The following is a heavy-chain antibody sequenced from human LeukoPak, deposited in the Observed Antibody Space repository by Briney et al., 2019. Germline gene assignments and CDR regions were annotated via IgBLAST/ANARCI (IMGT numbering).Heavy chain of an antibody. D-gene: IGHD4-17*01. J-gene: IGHJ4*02. Sequence: SETLSLTCTVSGGSISSCYWSWIRQPPGKGLEWIGYIYYSGSTNYNPSLKSRVTISVDTSKNQFSLKLISVTAADTALYYCARGDYGDYLGVFDYWGQGTLVTVSS. CDR1: GGSISSCY. CDR2: IYYSGST. V-gene: IGHV4-59*01. CDR3: ARGDYGDYLGVFDY.